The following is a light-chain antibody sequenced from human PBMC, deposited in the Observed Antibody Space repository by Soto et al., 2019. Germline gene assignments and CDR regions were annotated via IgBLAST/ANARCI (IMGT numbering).Light chain of an antibody. J-gene: IGKJ4*01. V-gene: IGKV1-39*01. CDR3: QQSYNTPT. CDR1: QAISRY. CDR2: IAS. Sequence: DIQMTHSPYSVSSSVGDRVSITCPARQAISRYLNWDQQQPRKAPKLMIYIASNLQSGVASRFSGGGSGTDFTLTINSLQPEDYATYYCQQSYNTPTFGGGTKVEIK.